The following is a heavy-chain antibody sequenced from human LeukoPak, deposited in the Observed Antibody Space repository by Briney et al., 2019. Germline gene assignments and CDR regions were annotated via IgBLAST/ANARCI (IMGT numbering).Heavy chain of an antibody. CDR3: ARDRSGNYYNPNWFDT. J-gene: IGHJ5*02. V-gene: IGHV3-48*01. Sequence: GGSLRLSCAASGFRFSSYSMNWVRQAPGKGLEWVSYISSSSDTIYYADSVKGRFTISRDNAKNSLYLQMNSLRADDTAVYYCARDRSGNYYNPNWFDTWGRGTLVTVSS. CDR2: ISSSSDTI. D-gene: IGHD3-10*01. CDR1: GFRFSSYS.